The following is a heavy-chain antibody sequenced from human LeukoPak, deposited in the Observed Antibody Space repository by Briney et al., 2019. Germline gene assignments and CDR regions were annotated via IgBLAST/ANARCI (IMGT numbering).Heavy chain of an antibody. CDR1: GFTFRTYW. CDR2: IKQDGSER. Sequence: GGSLRLSCAASGFTFRTYWMTWVRQAPGKGLEWVAHIKQDGSERYYVDPVRGRFTISRDNAKKSLDLQMNSLRVEDTAVYYCARVSVPGYCSGSICYGYAVDDYYGMDVWGQGTTVTVSS. J-gene: IGHJ6*02. D-gene: IGHD2-2*01. CDR3: ARVSVPGYCSGSICYGYAVDDYYGMDV. V-gene: IGHV3-7*01.